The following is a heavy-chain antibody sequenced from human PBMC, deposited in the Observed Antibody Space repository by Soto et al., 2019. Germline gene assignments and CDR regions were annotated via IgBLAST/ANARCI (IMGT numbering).Heavy chain of an antibody. Sequence: QVQLVESGGGVVQPGGSLRLSCAASGFTFSSCAMHWVRQVPGKGLEWLAVVSHDGSLYPYADSVKGRFSISRDNSRKTLYLQMNSLRPEDRAVYYCVKDRSDTWSFDYWGQGTLVTVSS. V-gene: IGHV3-30*18. CDR1: GFTFSSCA. J-gene: IGHJ4*02. D-gene: IGHD2-8*02. CDR3: VKDRSDTWSFDY. CDR2: VSHDGSLY.